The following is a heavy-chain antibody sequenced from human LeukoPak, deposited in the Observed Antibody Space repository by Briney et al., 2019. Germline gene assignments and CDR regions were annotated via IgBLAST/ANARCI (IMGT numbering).Heavy chain of an antibody. V-gene: IGHV7-4-1*02. CDR1: GYTFTSYA. J-gene: IGHJ6*02. CDR2: INTNTGNP. D-gene: IGHD3-22*01. Sequence: ASVTVSCKASGYTFTSYAMNWVRQAPGQGLEWMGWINTNTGNPTYAQGFTGRFVFSLDTSVSTAYLQISSLKAEDTAVYYCASAYYYDSSGYYSLWSYYYYGMDVWGQGTTVTVSS. CDR3: ASAYYYDSSGYYSLWSYYYYGMDV.